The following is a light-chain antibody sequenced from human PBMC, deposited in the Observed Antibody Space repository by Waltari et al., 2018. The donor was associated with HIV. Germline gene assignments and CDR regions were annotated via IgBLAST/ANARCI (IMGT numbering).Light chain of an antibody. CDR2: DVN. V-gene: IGLV2-11*01. CDR1: SSDVGGYNY. Sequence: QSALTQPRSVSGSPGQSVTISCTGTSSDVGGYNYVSWYQQHPGKAPKLMIYDVNKRPSGVPDRFSGSKSGNTASLTISGLQAEDEADYYCCSYAGSYTGVFGGGTKLTVV. CDR3: CSYAGSYTGV. J-gene: IGLJ3*02.